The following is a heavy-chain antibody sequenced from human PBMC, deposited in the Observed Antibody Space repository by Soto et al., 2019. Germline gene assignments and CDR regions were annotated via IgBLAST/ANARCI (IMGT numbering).Heavy chain of an antibody. V-gene: IGHV3-7*01. J-gene: IGHJ6*03. CDR3: ARVQYCSGGSCYLYYYYYMDV. Sequence: PGGSLRLSCAASGFTFSSYWMSWVRQAPGKGLEWVANIKQDGSEKYYVDSMKGRFTISRDNAKNSLYLQMNSLRAEDTAVYYCARVQYCSGGSCYLYYYYYMDVWGKGTTVTVSS. CDR1: GFTFSSYW. D-gene: IGHD2-15*01. CDR2: IKQDGSEK.